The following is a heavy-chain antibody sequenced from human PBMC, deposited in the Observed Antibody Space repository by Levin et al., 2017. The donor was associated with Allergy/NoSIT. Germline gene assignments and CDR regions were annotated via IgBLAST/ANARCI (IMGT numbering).Heavy chain of an antibody. V-gene: IGHV3-30-3*01. CDR2: ISYDGSNK. D-gene: IGHD6-6*01. CDR1: GFPFSSYA. CDR3: ARDLGSSSRFYYYGMDV. Sequence: LSLTCAASGFPFSSYAMHWVRQAPGKGLEWVAVISYDGSNKYYADSVKGRFTISRDNSKNTLYLQMNSLRAEDTAVYYCARDLGSSSRFYYYGMDVWGQGTTVTVSS. J-gene: IGHJ6*02.